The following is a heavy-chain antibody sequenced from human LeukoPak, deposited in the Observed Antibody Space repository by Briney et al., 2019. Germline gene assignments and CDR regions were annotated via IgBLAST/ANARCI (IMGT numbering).Heavy chain of an antibody. V-gene: IGHV4-4*07. CDR2: IYTSGST. J-gene: IGHJ4*02. CDR1: GGSISSYT. D-gene: IGHD6-19*01. Sequence: PSETLSLTCTVSGGSISSYTWSWIRQPAGKGLEWIGRIYTSGSTDYNPPLKSRVTMSVDTSKDQFSLKLSSVTAADTAVYYCARATYSSGWYFDYCGQGTLVTVSS. CDR3: ARATYSSGWYFDY.